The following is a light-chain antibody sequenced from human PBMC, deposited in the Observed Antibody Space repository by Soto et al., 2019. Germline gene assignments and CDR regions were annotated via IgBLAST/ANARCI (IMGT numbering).Light chain of an antibody. Sequence: QSALTQPRSVSGSPGQSVTISRTGTSSDVGGYNYVSWYQQHPGKAPKLMIYDVTTRPSGVPDRFSGSKSGNTASLTISGLQAEDESEYYCCSYAGRSTFVVFGGGTKVTVL. J-gene: IGLJ2*01. V-gene: IGLV2-11*01. CDR3: CSYAGRSTFVV. CDR2: DVT. CDR1: SSDVGGYNY.